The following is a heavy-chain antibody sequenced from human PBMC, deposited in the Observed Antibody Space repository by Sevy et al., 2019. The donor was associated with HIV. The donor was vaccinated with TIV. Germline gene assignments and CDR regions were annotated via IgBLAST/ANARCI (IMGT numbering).Heavy chain of an antibody. CDR1: GFTFSSYA. D-gene: IGHD3-9*01. Sequence: GGSLRLSCAASGFTFSSYAMSWVRQAPGKGLEWVSAISGSGGSTYYADSVKGRFTISRDNSKNTLYLQMNNLRAEDTAVYYCAKDSISGILTGYYSYYYGMDVWGQGTTVTVSS. V-gene: IGHV3-23*01. CDR2: ISGSGGST. J-gene: IGHJ6*02. CDR3: AKDSISGILTGYYSYYYGMDV.